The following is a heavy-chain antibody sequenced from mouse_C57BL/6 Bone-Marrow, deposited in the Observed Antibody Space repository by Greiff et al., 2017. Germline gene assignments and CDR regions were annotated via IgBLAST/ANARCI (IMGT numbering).Heavy chain of an antibody. CDR2: IYPRSGNT. D-gene: IGHD2-3*01. CDR3: ARWGYYGYYDYAMDY. Sequence: QVQLKQSGAELARPGASVKLSCKASGYTFTSYGISWVKQRTGQGLEWIGEIYPRSGNTYYNEKFKGKATLTADKSSSTAYMELRSLTSEDSAVYFCARWGYYGYYDYAMDYWGQGTSVTVSS. V-gene: IGHV1-81*01. J-gene: IGHJ4*01. CDR1: GYTFTSYG.